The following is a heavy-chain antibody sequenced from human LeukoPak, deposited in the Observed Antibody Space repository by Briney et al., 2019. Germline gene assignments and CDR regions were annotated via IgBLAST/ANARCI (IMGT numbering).Heavy chain of an antibody. J-gene: IGHJ4*02. V-gene: IGHV3-48*03. D-gene: IGHD1-26*01. CDR2: ISSSGSTI. Sequence: GGSLRLSCAASGFTFSSYEMNWVRQAQGKGLEWVSYISSSGSTIYHADSVKGRFTISRDNAKNSLYLQMNSLRAEDTAVYYCARRRGSSPLAFDYWGQGTLITVSS. CDR3: ARRRGSSPLAFDY. CDR1: GFTFSSYE.